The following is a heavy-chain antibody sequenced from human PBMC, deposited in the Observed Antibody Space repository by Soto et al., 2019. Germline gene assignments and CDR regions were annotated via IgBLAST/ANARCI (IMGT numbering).Heavy chain of an antibody. D-gene: IGHD2-15*01. J-gene: IGHJ4*02. Sequence: EVQLVESGGGLVQPGGSLRLSCAASGFTFSTYWMHWVRQAPGKGLVWVSRISRYGSISNSADSVKGRFTISRDNAKNTLYLQMNSLRAEDTAVYYCALSRGYCSGGNCYFDYWGQGTLVTVSS. CDR3: ALSRGYCSGGNCYFDY. V-gene: IGHV3-74*01. CDR1: GFTFSTYW. CDR2: ISRYGSIS.